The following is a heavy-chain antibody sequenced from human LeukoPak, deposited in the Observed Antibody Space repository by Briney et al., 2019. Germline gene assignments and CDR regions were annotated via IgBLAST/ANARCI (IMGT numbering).Heavy chain of an antibody. CDR2: ISWNSGSI. CDR3: AKASGSYGYYFDY. CDR1: GFTFDDYA. Sequence: GGSLRLSCAASGFTFDDYAMHWVRQAPGKGLEWASGISWNSGSIGYADSVKGRFTISRDNAKNSLYLQMNSLRAEDTALYYCAKASGSYGYYFDYWGQGTLVTVSS. J-gene: IGHJ4*02. V-gene: IGHV3-9*01. D-gene: IGHD1-26*01.